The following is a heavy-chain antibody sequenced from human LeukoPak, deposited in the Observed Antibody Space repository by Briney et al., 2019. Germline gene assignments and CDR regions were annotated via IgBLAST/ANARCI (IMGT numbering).Heavy chain of an antibody. D-gene: IGHD1-26*01. CDR2: ISSSGSTT. CDR1: GFTFSSYT. Sequence: GGSLRLSCAASGFTFSSYTMNWVRQAPGKGLEWISYISSSGSTTYYADSVKGRFTISRDNAKNSLYLQMNSLRGEDTAVYYCARATTLLDYWGQGTLVTVSS. CDR3: ARATTLLDY. J-gene: IGHJ4*02. V-gene: IGHV3-48*01.